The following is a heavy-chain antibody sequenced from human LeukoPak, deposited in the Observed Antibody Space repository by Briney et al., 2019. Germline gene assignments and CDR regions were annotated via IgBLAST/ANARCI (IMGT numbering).Heavy chain of an antibody. CDR3: ARQGGIAAAPLDY. D-gene: IGHD6-13*01. CDR1: GFTFSSYS. Sequence: GGSLRLSCAASGFTFSSYSMNWVRQAPGKGLEWVSYISSSSSTIYYADSVKGRFTISRDNAKNSLYLQMNSLRAEDTAVYYCARQGGIAAAPLDYWGQGTLVTVSS. V-gene: IGHV3-48*01. J-gene: IGHJ4*02. CDR2: ISSSSSTI.